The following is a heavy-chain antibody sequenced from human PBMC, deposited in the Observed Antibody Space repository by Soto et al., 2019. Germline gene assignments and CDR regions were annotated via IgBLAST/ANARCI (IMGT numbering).Heavy chain of an antibody. Sequence: PGGSLRLSCAASGFTFSSYGMHWVRQAPGKGLEWVAVIWYDGSNKYYADSVKGRFTISRDNSKNTLYLQMNSLRAEDTAVYYCAREYYDSSGATDAFDIWGQGTMVTVSS. D-gene: IGHD3-22*01. CDR3: AREYYDSSGATDAFDI. CDR2: IWYDGSNK. V-gene: IGHV3-33*01. J-gene: IGHJ3*02. CDR1: GFTFSSYG.